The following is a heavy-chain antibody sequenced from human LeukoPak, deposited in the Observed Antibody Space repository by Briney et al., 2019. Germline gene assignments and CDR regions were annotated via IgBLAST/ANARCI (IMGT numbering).Heavy chain of an antibody. Sequence: GGSLRLSCAASGFTFSSYGMHWVRQAPCKGLEWVAFIRYDGSNKYYADSVKGRFTISRDNSKNTLYLQMNSLRAEDTAVYYCAKGGIAAAGIYFDYWGQGTLVTVSS. CDR2: IRYDGSNK. V-gene: IGHV3-30*02. CDR1: GFTFSSYG. J-gene: IGHJ4*02. CDR3: AKGGIAAAGIYFDY. D-gene: IGHD6-13*01.